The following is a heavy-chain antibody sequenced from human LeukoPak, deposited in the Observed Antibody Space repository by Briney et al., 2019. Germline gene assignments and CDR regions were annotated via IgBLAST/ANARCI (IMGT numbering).Heavy chain of an antibody. D-gene: IGHD6-19*01. J-gene: IGHJ4*02. CDR1: GYTFTGYY. V-gene: IGHV1-18*04. CDR3: ARAPAVAGIMFFNY. CDR2: ISAYNGNT. Sequence: ASVKVSCKASGYTFTGYYMRWVRQAPGQGLEWMGWISAYNGNTNYAQKLQGRVTMTTDTSTSTAYMELRSLRSDDTAVYYCARAPAVAGIMFFNYWGQGTLVTVSS.